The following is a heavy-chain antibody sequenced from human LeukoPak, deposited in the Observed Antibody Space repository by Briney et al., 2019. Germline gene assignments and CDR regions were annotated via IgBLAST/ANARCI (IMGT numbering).Heavy chain of an antibody. V-gene: IGHV4-4*07. J-gene: IGHJ4*02. D-gene: IGHD4-23*01. CDR1: GGSINSYY. CDR2: MYSSGST. CDR3: ARGGKATVVTM. Sequence: PSETLSLTCTVSGGSINSYYWTWIRQSAGKGLEWIGRMYSSGSTNYNPPLKSRVSMSVDTSKNQFCVKLTSVTAADTAVYYCARGGKATVVTMWGQGILVTVSS.